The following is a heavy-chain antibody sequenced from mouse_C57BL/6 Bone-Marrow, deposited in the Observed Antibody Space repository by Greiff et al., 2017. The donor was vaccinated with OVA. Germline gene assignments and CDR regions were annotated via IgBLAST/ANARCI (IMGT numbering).Heavy chain of an antibody. CDR1: GYTFTDYY. D-gene: IGHD1-1*01. CDR3: ARSNYYGSSYVDY. CDR2: INPNNGGT. Sequence: VQLQQSGPELVKPGASVKISCKASGYTFTDYYMNWVKQSHGKSLEWIGDINPNNGGTSYNQKFKGKATLTVDKSSSTAYMELRSLTSEDSAVYYCARSNYYGSSYVDYWGQGTSVTVSS. J-gene: IGHJ4*01. V-gene: IGHV1-26*01.